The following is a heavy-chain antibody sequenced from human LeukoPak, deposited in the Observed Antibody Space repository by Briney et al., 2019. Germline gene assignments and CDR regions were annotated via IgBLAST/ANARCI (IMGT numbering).Heavy chain of an antibody. V-gene: IGHV4-59*12. J-gene: IGHJ4*02. Sequence: PSETLSLTCTVSGESISGFYWTWIRQPPGKGLEWIGYIYYSGSTNYNPSLKSRVTISVDTSKNQFSLKLSSVTAADTAVYYCARAHAYCGGDCYRVPEFDYWGQGTLVTVSS. CDR3: ARAHAYCGGDCYRVPEFDY. D-gene: IGHD2-21*02. CDR2: IYYSGST. CDR1: GESISGFY.